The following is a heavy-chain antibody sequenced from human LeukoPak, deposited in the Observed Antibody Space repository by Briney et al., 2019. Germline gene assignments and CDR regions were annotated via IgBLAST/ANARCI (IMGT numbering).Heavy chain of an antibody. CDR1: GGTFSRNA. Sequence: GASVKVSCKASGGTFSRNAINWVRQAPGQGLEWMGGIIPMFDTPNYAQKLQGRVTITADESTTTAYMELSRLTSNDTAVYYCARRDTSGWNNWFDPWGQGTLVTVSS. D-gene: IGHD6-19*01. J-gene: IGHJ5*02. V-gene: IGHV1-69*13. CDR3: ARRDTSGWNNWFDP. CDR2: IIPMFDTP.